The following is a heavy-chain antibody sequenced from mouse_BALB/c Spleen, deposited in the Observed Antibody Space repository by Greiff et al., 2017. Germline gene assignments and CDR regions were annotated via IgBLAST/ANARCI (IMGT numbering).Heavy chain of an antibody. V-gene: IGHV1S29*02. D-gene: IGHD2-2*01. Sequence: SGPELVKPGASVKISCKASGYTFTDYNMHWVKQSHGKSLEWIGYIYPYNGGTGYNQKFKSKATLTVDNSSSTAYMELRSLTSEDSAVYYCARSFGYDGDAMDYWGQGTSVTVSS. CDR1: GYTFTDYN. CDR2: IYPYNGGT. CDR3: ARSFGYDGDAMDY. J-gene: IGHJ4*01.